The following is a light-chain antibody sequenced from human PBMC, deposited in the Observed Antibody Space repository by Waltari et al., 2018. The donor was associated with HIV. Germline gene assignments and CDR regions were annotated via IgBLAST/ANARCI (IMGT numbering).Light chain of an antibody. J-gene: IGLJ1*01. CDR1: SSDVGGYDY. V-gene: IGLV2-8*01. Sequence: QSALTQPPSASGSPGQAVTISCPGTSSDVGGYDYVSWYQQHPGKAPRLIISEVNKRPSGVPDRFSGSKSGSTASLTVSGLRPEDEADYYCSSYAGTDNFVFGTGTTVTVL. CDR3: SSYAGTDNFV. CDR2: EVN.